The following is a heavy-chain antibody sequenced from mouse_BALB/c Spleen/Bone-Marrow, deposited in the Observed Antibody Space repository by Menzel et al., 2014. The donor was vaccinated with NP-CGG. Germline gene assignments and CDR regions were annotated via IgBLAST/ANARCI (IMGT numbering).Heavy chain of an antibody. J-gene: IGHJ2*01. CDR3: ARSTMITTGNYFDY. CDR2: INSGDSN. CDR1: GFTFSSYA. Sequence: DVMLVESGGGLVKPGGPLKLSSAASGFTFSSYAMSWVRQTPEKRLEWVASINSGDSNYYPDSVKGRFTISRDNARNILYLQMSSLRSEDTAMYYCARSTMITTGNYFDYWGQGTTLTVSS. D-gene: IGHD2-4*01. V-gene: IGHV5-6-5*01.